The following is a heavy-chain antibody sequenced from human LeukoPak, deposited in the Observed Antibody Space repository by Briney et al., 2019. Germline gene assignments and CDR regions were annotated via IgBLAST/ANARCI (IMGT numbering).Heavy chain of an antibody. D-gene: IGHD3-16*02. J-gene: IGHJ4*02. CDR3: ARGYYDYLWGSYRYSDY. V-gene: IGHV3-21*01. Sequence: GGSLRLSCAASGFTFSSCTMNWVRQAPGKGLEWVSSISSSSSYIYYADSVKGRFTISRDNAKNSLYLQMNSLRAEDTAVYYCARGYYDYLWGSYRYSDYWGQGTLVTVSS. CDR2: ISSSSSYI. CDR1: GFTFSSCT.